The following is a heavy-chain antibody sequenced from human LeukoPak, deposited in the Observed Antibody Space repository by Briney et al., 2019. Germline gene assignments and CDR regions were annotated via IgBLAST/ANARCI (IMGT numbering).Heavy chain of an antibody. V-gene: IGHV3-23*01. CDR3: AKWGDYDILTGYYNSGY. CDR2: IVGRGSST. J-gene: IGHJ4*02. CDR1: GFIFSNYA. Sequence: PGGSLRLSCAASGFIFSNYAMSWVRQAPGKGLEWVSAIVGRGSSTYYADSVKGRFTISRDNSKNTLYLQLNRLRAEDTAVYYCAKWGDYDILTGYYNSGYWGQGTLVTVSS. D-gene: IGHD3-9*01.